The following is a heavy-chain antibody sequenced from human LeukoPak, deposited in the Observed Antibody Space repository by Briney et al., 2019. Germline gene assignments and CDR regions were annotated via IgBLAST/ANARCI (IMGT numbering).Heavy chain of an antibody. CDR3: ARGGCSSTSCYEDY. D-gene: IGHD2-2*01. J-gene: IGHJ4*02. CDR2: FDPEDGET. Sequence: ASVKVSCKVSGYTLTELSMHWVRQAPGKGLEWMGGFDPEDGETIYAQKFQGRVTMTTDTSTSTAYMELRSLRSDDTAVYYCARGGCSSTSCYEDYWGQGTLVTVSS. V-gene: IGHV1-24*01. CDR1: GYTLTELS.